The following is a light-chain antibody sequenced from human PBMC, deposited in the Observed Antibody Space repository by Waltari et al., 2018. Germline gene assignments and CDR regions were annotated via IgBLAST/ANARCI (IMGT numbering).Light chain of an antibody. CDR2: DVS. Sequence: HSALTPPASVSGSPGQSITISCPGTSRDVGGYNYVSWYQQHPGKAPKLMIYDVSKRPSGVSNRFSGSKSGNTASLTISGLQAEDEADYYCSSYTSSSTYVFGTGTKVTVL. CDR1: SRDVGGYNY. V-gene: IGLV2-14*01. J-gene: IGLJ1*01. CDR3: SSYTSSSTYV.